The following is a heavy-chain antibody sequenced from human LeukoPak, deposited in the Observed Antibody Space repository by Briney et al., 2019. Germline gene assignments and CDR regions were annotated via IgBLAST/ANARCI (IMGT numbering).Heavy chain of an antibody. CDR1: GYTFTHYY. D-gene: IGHD6-19*01. V-gene: IGHV1-2*02. CDR2: INPNTGDT. J-gene: IGHJ6*03. Sequence: GASVKVSCKASGYTFTHYYMHWVRQAPGQGLEWMGWINPNTGDTKYAQKFQDRVTMTTDTSTSTAYMELRSLRSDDTAVYYCARAPFSSGWYLPWGYMDVWGKGTTVTISS. CDR3: ARAPFSSGWYLPWGYMDV.